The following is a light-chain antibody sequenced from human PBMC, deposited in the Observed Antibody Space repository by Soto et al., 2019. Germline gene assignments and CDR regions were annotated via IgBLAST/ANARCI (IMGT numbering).Light chain of an antibody. V-gene: IGKV1-39*01. CDR1: QSISSY. Sequence: DIQMTQSPSSLSASVGDRVTITCRASQSISSYLNWYQQKPGKAPKLLIYAASSLQSGVPSRFSGSGSGTEFTLTISSLQPEDFATYYCQQSYSTLTWTFGQGTKVDIK. CDR3: QQSYSTLTWT. J-gene: IGKJ1*01. CDR2: AAS.